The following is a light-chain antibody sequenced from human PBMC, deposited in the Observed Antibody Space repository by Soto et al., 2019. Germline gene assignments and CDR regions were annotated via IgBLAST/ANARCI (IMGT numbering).Light chain of an antibody. Sequence: DIVMTQSPDSLSLSTGERATLSCRASQSVSSYLAWYQQKPGQAPRLLIYDASNRATGIPARFSGSGSGTDFTLTISSLEPEDFAVYYCQQRSNWPPITFGQGTRLEIK. CDR2: DAS. CDR3: QQRSNWPPIT. J-gene: IGKJ5*01. V-gene: IGKV3-11*01. CDR1: QSVSSY.